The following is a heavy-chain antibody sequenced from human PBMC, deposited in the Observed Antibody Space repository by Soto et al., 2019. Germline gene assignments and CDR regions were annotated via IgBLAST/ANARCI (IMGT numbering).Heavy chain of an antibody. CDR1: GGSFSGYY. J-gene: IGHJ4*02. Sequence: SETMSLTCAVCGGSFSGYYCSWIRQPPGKGLEWIGEINHSGSTNYNPSLKSRVTISVDTSKNQFSLKLSSVTAADTAVYYCARERVGSGYDPNLDYWGQGTLVTVSS. V-gene: IGHV4-34*01. D-gene: IGHD5-12*01. CDR3: ARERVGSGYDPNLDY. CDR2: INHSGST.